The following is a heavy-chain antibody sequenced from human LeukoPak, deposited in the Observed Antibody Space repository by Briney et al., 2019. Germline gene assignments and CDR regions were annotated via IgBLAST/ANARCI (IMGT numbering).Heavy chain of an antibody. CDR2: ISSSGSTI. CDR1: GFTFSSYE. J-gene: IGHJ6*03. CDR3: AREAMVTYYYYYMDV. V-gene: IGHV3-48*03. Sequence: PGGSLRLSCAAAGFTFSSYEMNWVRQAPGKGGEWGSYISSSGSTIYYADSVKGRFTISRDNAKNSLYLQMNSLRAEDTAVYYCAREAMVTYYYYYMDVWGKGTTVTVSS. D-gene: IGHD5-18*01.